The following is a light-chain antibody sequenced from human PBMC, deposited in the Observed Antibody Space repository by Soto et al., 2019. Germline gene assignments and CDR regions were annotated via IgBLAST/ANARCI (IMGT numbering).Light chain of an antibody. CDR3: QQYHDWPLT. CDR1: QSVSTN. J-gene: IGKJ4*01. CDR2: GAS. V-gene: IGKV3D-15*01. Sequence: EIVMTQSPATLSVSPGEGATLSCRASQSVSTNLAWYQQKPGQSPRLLIDGASSRATGIPARFSGSGSGTEFTLTISSLQSEDFAVYFCQQYHDWPLTFGGGTKGEVK.